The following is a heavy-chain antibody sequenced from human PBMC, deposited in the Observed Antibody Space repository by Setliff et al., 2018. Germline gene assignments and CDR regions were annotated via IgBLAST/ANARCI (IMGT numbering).Heavy chain of an antibody. CDR2: ISSSSAFT. CDR1: GFTFRTYS. D-gene: IGHD1-7*01. J-gene: IGHJ4*02. V-gene: IGHV3-21*01. CDR3: ARGGLSGTTYPFDY. Sequence: GGSLRLSCAASGFTFRTYSMHWFRQAPGRGLEWVSSISSSSAFTYYADSLKGRFTVSRDNAKKSLFLQMDSLRAEDTAIYYCARGGLSGTTYPFDYWGQGTLVTVSS.